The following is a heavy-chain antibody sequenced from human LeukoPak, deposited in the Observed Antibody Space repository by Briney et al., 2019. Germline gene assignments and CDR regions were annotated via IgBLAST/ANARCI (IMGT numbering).Heavy chain of an antibody. CDR2: INHSGST. Sequence: SETLSLTCAVYGGSFSGYYWSWIRQPPGKGLEWIGEINHSGSTNYNPSLKSRVTISVDTSKNQFSLKLSSVTAADTAVYYCARGSLSFDYWGQGTLVTVSS. CDR1: GGSFSGYY. V-gene: IGHV4-34*01. D-gene: IGHD3-16*02. CDR3: ARGSLSFDY. J-gene: IGHJ4*02.